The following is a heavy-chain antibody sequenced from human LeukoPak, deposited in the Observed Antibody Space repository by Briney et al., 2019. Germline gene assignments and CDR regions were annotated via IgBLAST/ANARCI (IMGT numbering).Heavy chain of an antibody. CDR1: GYTFTSYA. J-gene: IGHJ6*02. V-gene: IGHV1-3*01. CDR3: ARGIMVPYYYGMDV. D-gene: IGHD3-10*01. Sequence: ASVKVSCKASGYTFTSYAMHWVRQAPGQRLEWMGWINAGNGNTKYSQKFQGRVTITRDTSASTAYMELSSLKSEDTAVYYCARGIMVPYYYGMDVWGQGTTVTVSS. CDR2: INAGNGNT.